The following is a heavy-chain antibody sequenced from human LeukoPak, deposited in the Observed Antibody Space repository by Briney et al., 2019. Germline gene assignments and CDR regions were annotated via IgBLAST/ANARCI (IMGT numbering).Heavy chain of an antibody. Sequence: GGSLRLSCAASGFTFSSYSMNWVRQAPGKGLEWVSSISSSSSYIYYADSVKGRFTISRDNAKNSLYLQMNSLRAEDTAVYYCARASPNYDRTKSFDYWGQGTLVTVSS. V-gene: IGHV3-21*01. CDR1: GFTFSSYS. D-gene: IGHD3-22*01. CDR2: ISSSSSYI. CDR3: ARASPNYDRTKSFDY. J-gene: IGHJ4*02.